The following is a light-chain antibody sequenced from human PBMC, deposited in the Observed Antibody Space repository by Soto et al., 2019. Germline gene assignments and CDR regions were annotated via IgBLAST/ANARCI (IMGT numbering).Light chain of an antibody. CDR2: LGS. J-gene: IGKJ3*01. V-gene: IGKV2-28*01. CDR1: QSLLHSNRYNS. Sequence: DIVMTQSPVSLPVTPGEPASISCRSSQSLLHSNRYNSLVWYVQKPGQSPQLLIYLGSNRASGVPDRFSGSGSGTEFTLKIIRVEAEDVGVYYCMQALRTPCTFGPGTKVEIK. CDR3: MQALRTPCT.